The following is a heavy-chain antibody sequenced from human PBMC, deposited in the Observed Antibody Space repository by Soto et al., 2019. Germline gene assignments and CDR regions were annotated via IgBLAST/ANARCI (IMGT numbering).Heavy chain of an antibody. CDR3: ARTFGGHLYSFDF. J-gene: IGHJ4*02. CDR1: GYRFTNYW. D-gene: IGHD3-16*01. V-gene: IGHV5-51*01. Sequence: PGESLKISCKGSGYRFTNYWIGWVRQMPGKGLEWMGIIYPGDSDTRYSPSFQGQVTISADKSINTAYLQWSSLKASDTAIYYCARTFGGHLYSFDFWGQGTLVTVSS. CDR2: IYPGDSDT.